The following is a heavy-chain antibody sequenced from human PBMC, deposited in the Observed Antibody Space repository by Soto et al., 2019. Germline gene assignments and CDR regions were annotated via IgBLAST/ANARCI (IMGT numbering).Heavy chain of an antibody. D-gene: IGHD3-10*01. J-gene: IGHJ5*02. CDR2: IYYSGST. CDR3: ARVSPLWIGDLGGSGNWFDP. CDR1: GGSISSNAYY. Sequence: QVQLQESGPGLVQPSQTLSLSCTVSGGSISSNAYYWSWIRQHPGKGLEWIGYIYYSGSTYYNPSLKSRVTISVDTSKNQLSLKLSSVTGADTAVYYCARVSPLWIGDLGGSGNWFDPWGQGTLVIVSS. V-gene: IGHV4-31*03.